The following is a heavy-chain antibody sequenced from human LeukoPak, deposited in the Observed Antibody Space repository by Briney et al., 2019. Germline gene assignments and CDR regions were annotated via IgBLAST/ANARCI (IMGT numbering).Heavy chain of an antibody. CDR3: ARGMGYYDSSGYYDAFDI. J-gene: IGHJ3*02. CDR2: MNPNSGNT. CDR1: GYTFTSYD. D-gene: IGHD3-22*01. V-gene: IGHV1-8*03. Sequence: ASVKVSCKASGYTFTSYDINWVRQATGQGLEWKGWMNPNSGNTGYAQKFQGRVTITRNTSISTAYMELCSLRSEDTAVYYCARGMGYYDSSGYYDAFDIWGQGTMVTVSS.